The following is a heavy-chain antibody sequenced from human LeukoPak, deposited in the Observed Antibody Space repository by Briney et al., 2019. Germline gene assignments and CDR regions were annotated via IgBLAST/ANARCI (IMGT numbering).Heavy chain of an antibody. V-gene: IGHV1-2*02. D-gene: IGHD5-18*01. CDR2: INPNSGGT. CDR3: ARDLIAMGPHDAFDI. J-gene: IGHJ3*02. CDR1: GYTFTGYY. Sequence: ASVKVSCKASGYTFTGYYMHWVRQAPGQGLAWMGWINPNSGGTNYAQKFQGRVTMTRDTSISTAYMELSRPRSDDTAVYYCARDLIAMGPHDAFDIWGQGTMVTVSS.